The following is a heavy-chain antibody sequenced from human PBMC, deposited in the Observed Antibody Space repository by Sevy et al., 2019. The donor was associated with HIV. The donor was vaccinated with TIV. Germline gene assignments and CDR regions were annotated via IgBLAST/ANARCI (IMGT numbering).Heavy chain of an antibody. CDR2: IWYDGSNK. CDR3: ARDRRSGAYSSTDFDY. Sequence: GGSLRLSCATSGFTFSSYGMHWVRQAPGKGLEWVAVIWYDGSNKYYADSVKGRFTISRDNSKNTLYLQMNSLRAEDTAVYYCARDRRSGAYSSTDFDYWGQGTLVTVSS. CDR1: GFTFSSYG. J-gene: IGHJ4*02. D-gene: IGHD6-13*01. V-gene: IGHV3-33*01.